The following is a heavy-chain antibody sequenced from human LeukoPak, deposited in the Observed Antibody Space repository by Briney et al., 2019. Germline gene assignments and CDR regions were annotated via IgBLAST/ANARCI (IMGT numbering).Heavy chain of an antibody. CDR1: GFTFSNAW. CDR3: TTERCSSTSCFN. Sequence: PGGSLRLSCAASGFTFSNAWMSWVRQAPGKGLEWVGRIKSKTDGGTTDYAAPVKGRFTISRDDSKNTLYLQMNSLKTEDTAVYYCTTERCSSTSCFNWGQGTLVTVSS. V-gene: IGHV3-15*01. D-gene: IGHD2-2*01. CDR2: IKSKTDGGTT. J-gene: IGHJ4*02.